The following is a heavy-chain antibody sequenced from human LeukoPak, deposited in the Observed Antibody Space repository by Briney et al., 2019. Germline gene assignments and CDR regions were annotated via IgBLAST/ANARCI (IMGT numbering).Heavy chain of an antibody. CDR1: GFTFSSYE. CDR2: ISDSGTTI. Sequence: PGGSLRLSCAASGFTFSSYEMNWVRQAPGKGLEWVSYISDSGTTIYYGDSVKGRFTISRDNAKNSLYLQMNSLRAEDTAVYYCAKDFVTGTIPFDYWGQGTLVTVSS. D-gene: IGHD1-20*01. J-gene: IGHJ4*02. CDR3: AKDFVTGTIPFDY. V-gene: IGHV3-48*03.